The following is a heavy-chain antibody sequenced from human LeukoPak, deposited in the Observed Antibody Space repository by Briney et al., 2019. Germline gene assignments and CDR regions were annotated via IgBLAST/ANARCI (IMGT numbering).Heavy chain of an antibody. D-gene: IGHD2-2*01. J-gene: IGHJ6*03. V-gene: IGHV1-8*03. Sequence: ASVKVSCKASGYTFTSYDINWVRHAPGQGLEWMGWMNPNSGNTGYGQKFQGRVTITRNTSISTAYMELSSLRSEDTAVYYCSVLLTYCSSTSCSPYYMDVWGKGTTVTVSS. CDR3: SVLLTYCSSTSCSPYYMDV. CDR2: MNPNSGNT. CDR1: GYTFTSYD.